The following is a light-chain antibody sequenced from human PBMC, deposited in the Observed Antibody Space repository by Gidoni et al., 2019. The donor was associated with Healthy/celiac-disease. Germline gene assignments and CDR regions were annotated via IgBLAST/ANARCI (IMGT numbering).Light chain of an antibody. CDR2: DAS. CDR3: QQRSTT. CDR1: QSVSSY. J-gene: IGKJ5*01. Sequence: EIVLTQSPATLSLSPGERATHSCRASQSVSSYLAWYQQKPGQAPRLLIYDASNRATGIPARFSGSGSGTDFTLTISSLEPEDFAVYYCQQRSTTFXXXTRLEIK. V-gene: IGKV3-11*01.